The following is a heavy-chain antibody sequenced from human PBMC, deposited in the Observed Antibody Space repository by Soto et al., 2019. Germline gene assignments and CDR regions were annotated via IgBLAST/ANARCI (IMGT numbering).Heavy chain of an antibody. CDR1: GFILNNYA. Sequence: VQLLESGGDLVQPGGSLRLSCVASGFILNNYAMSWVRQAPGEGLEWVSTIGGTDGDSDGVPWYEDSVKGRFTVSRDRCANTLFLHVDKLRAEYSALYYCVKRGRQWGALDFWGQGKTVVVSS. D-gene: IGHD3-16*01. CDR3: VKRGRQWGALDF. CDR2: IGGTDGDSDGVP. J-gene: IGHJ3*01. V-gene: IGHV3-23*01.